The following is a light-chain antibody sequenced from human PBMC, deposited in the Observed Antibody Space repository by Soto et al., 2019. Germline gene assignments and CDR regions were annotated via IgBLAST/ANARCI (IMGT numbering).Light chain of an antibody. CDR1: SSKIGAGYD. CDR2: GNS. Sequence: QAVVTQPPSVSGAPGQSVTISGTGGSSKIGAGYDVNWYQQLPGTAPKLLISGNSNRPSGVPDRFSGSKSGTSASLAITGLQTEDEADYYCQSYDSRLSGWVFGGGTKLTVL. CDR3: QSYDSRLSGWV. J-gene: IGLJ3*02. V-gene: IGLV1-40*01.